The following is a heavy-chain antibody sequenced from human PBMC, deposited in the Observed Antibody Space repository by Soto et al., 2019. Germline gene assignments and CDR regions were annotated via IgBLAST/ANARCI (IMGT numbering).Heavy chain of an antibody. CDR3: ARLMGAATGADY. CDR1: GYSFSSHW. CDR2: IYLGDSES. Sequence: GESLKISCQGSGYSFSSHWIGWVRQMPGKGLEWMGIIYLGDSESRYSPSFQGQVTMSADKSISTAYLQWSSLKASDTAMYYCARLMGAATGADYWGQGTLVTVSS. J-gene: IGHJ4*02. D-gene: IGHD2-8*02. V-gene: IGHV5-51*01.